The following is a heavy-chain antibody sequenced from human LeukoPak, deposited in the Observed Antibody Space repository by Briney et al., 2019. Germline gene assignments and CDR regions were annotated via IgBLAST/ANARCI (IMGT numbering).Heavy chain of an antibody. CDR2: IRSKANSYAT. Sequence: GGSLRLSCAASGFTFSGSAMHWVRQASGKGLEWVGRIRSKANSYATAYAASVKGRFTISRDDSKNTAYLQMNSLKTEDTAVYSCTRGIAAAGTLGVQHWGQGTLVTVSS. CDR3: TRGIAAAGTLGVQH. CDR1: GFTFSGSA. J-gene: IGHJ1*01. D-gene: IGHD6-13*01. V-gene: IGHV3-73*01.